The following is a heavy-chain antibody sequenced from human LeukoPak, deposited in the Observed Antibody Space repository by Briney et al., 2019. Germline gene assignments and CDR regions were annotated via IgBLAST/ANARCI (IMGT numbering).Heavy chain of an antibody. J-gene: IGHJ4*02. CDR1: GGSISSSSYY. CDR2: IYYSGST. Sequence: PSETLSLTCTVSGGSISSSSYYWGWIRQPPGKGLEWIGSIYYSGSTYYNPSLKSRVTISVDTSKNQFSLKLSSVTAADTAVYYCARGHRVIAAAGTGSFDYWGQGTLVTVSS. CDR3: ARGHRVIAAAGTGSFDY. D-gene: IGHD6-13*01. V-gene: IGHV4-39*07.